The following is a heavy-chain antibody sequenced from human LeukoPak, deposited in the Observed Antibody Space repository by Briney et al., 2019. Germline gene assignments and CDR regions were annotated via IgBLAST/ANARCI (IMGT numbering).Heavy chain of an antibody. V-gene: IGHV3-7*01. CDR2: IKQDGSEK. CDR3: ARGGSSWYYFDY. J-gene: IGHJ4*02. D-gene: IGHD6-13*01. Sequence: GGSLRLSWAASGFTFSSYWMSWDRQAPGKGLEWVANIKQDGSEKYYVDSVKGRFTISRDNAKNSLYLQMNSLRAEDTAVYYCARGGSSWYYFDYWGQGTLVTVSS. CDR1: GFTFSSYW.